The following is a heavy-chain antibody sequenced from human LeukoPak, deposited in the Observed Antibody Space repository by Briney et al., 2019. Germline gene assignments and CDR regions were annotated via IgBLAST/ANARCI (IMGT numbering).Heavy chain of an antibody. CDR1: GFTFSTYS. V-gene: IGHV3-48*01. J-gene: IGHJ6*03. D-gene: IGHD2-2*02. Sequence: GGSLRLSCAASGFTFSTYSMNWVRQAPGKGLEWVSYISSSSSTIYYADSVKGRFTISRDNAKNSLYLQMNSLRAEDTAVYYCAREDIVVVPAAILGGAYYYYMDVWGKGTTVTVSS. CDR2: ISSSSSTI. CDR3: AREDIVVVPAAILGGAYYYYMDV.